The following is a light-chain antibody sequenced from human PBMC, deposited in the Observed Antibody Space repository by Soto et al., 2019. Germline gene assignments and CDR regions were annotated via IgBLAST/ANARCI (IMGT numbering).Light chain of an antibody. Sequence: IQMTQSPSTLSAHVDDRVTITCRASQSIGRFLAWYQHQPGKAPKLLIYDASTLESGVPSRFSGTGSGTEFTFSISSLQPEDFGTYYCEQCYMGWTFGQGTKV. CDR1: QSIGRF. V-gene: IGKV1-5*01. J-gene: IGKJ1*01. CDR3: EQCYMGWT. CDR2: DAS.